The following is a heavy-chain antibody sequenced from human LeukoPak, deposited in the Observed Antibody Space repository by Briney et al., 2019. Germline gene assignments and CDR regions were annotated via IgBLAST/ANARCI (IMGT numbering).Heavy chain of an antibody. D-gene: IGHD3-22*01. CDR3: ARVDSSAELGY. CDR2: INPNSGGT. J-gene: IGHJ4*02. Sequence: ASVKVSCKASGDTFTDYYMHWVRQAPGQGLEWMGWINPNSGGTNYAQKFQGRVTMTRDTSISTAYMELRRLRSDDTAVYYCARVDSSAELGYWGQGTLVTVSS. V-gene: IGHV1-2*02. CDR1: GDTFTDYY.